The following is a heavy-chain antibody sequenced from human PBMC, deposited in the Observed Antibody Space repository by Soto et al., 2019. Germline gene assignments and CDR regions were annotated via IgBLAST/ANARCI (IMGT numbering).Heavy chain of an antibody. Sequence: PSVKVSCKASGYTFTGYYMHWVRQAPGQGLEWMGWINPNSGGTNYAQKFQGRVTMTRDTSISTAYMELSRLRSDDTAVYYCARDTSGSYNYYYYGMDVWGQGTTVTVSS. J-gene: IGHJ6*02. CDR2: INPNSGGT. CDR1: GYTFTGYY. V-gene: IGHV1-2*02. CDR3: ARDTSGSYNYYYYGMDV. D-gene: IGHD1-26*01.